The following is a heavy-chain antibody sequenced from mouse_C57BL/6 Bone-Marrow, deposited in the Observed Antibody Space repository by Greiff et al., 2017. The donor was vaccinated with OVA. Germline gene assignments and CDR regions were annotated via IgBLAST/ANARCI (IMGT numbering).Heavy chain of an antibody. CDR2: IYPGDGDT. CDR1: GYAFSSSW. V-gene: IGHV1-82*01. Sequence: VQLQQSGPELVKPGASVKISCKASGYAFSSSWMNWVKQRPGKGLEWIGRIYPGDGDTNYNGKFKGKATLTADKSSSTAYMQLSSLTSEDSAVYFCARDYYGSSYLGYPYWGQGTSVTVSS. CDR3: ARDYYGSSYLGYPY. J-gene: IGHJ4*01. D-gene: IGHD1-1*01.